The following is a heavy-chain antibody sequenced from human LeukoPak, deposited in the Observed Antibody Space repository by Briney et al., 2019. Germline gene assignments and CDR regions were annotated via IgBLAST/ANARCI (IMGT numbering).Heavy chain of an antibody. CDR3: ARGSTWGGLDY. J-gene: IGHJ4*02. D-gene: IGHD2-21*01. Sequence: GGSLRLSCAASGFTFSSYAMGWVRQAPGKGLEWVSGISGSGGNTYLADSVKGRFTIARDNSKTTLYLQMNSLRADDTAVYSCARGSTWGGLDYWGQGALVTVST. V-gene: IGHV3-23*01. CDR2: ISGSGGNT. CDR1: GFTFSSYA.